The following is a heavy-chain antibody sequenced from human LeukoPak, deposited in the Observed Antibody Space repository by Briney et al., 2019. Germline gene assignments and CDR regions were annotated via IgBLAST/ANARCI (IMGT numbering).Heavy chain of an antibody. V-gene: IGHV4-39*07. CDR1: GGSISYSYY. D-gene: IGHD3-10*01. J-gene: IGHJ4*02. CDR3: ASTPMVRGAPGYFDY. CDR2: IYYDGST. Sequence: NPSETLSLTCTVSGGSISYSYYWGWIRQPPGKGLEWVGHIYYDGSTYYNPSLKSRVTISIDTSKNQFSLKLSSVTAADTAVYYCASTPMVRGAPGYFDYWGQGTLVTVSS.